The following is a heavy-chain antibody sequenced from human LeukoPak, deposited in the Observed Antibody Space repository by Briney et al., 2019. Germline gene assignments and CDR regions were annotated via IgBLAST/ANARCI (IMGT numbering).Heavy chain of an antibody. CDR2: IRYDGSNK. D-gene: IGHD3-3*01. CDR1: GFTFSSYG. CDR3: AKDSQPTSYYDFWSGYPDAFDI. J-gene: IGHJ3*02. Sequence: GGSLRLSCAASGFTFSSYGMHWVRQAPGKGLEGVAFIRYDGSNKYYADFVKGRFTISRDNSKNTLYLQMNSLRAEDTAVYYCAKDSQPTSYYDFWSGYPDAFDIWGQGTMVTVSS. V-gene: IGHV3-30*02.